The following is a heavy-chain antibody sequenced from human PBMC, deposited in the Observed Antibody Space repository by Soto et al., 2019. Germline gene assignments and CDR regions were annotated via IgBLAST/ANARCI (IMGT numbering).Heavy chain of an antibody. J-gene: IGHJ5*02. Sequence: PWETLSLTCTVSGGSISSSSYYWGWIRQPPGKGLEWIGSIYYSGSTYYNPSLKSRVTISVDTSKNQFSLKLSSVTAADTAEYYCARHGLSIAAPGGWFDPWGQGTLVTVSS. CDR3: ARHGLSIAAPGGWFDP. V-gene: IGHV4-39*01. CDR2: IYYSGST. CDR1: GGSISSSSYY. D-gene: IGHD6-6*01.